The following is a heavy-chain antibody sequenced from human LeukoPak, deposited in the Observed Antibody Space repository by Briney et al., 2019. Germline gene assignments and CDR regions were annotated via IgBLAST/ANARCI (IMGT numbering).Heavy chain of an antibody. D-gene: IGHD3-3*01. V-gene: IGHV4-39*02. Sequence: PSETLSLTCSVSGGSITTSSYYWGWIRQPPEKGLEWIGSIYYTGGTSYSPSLKSRVTISVDTSKNQFSLKLSSVTAADTAVYYCASEPMYYDLWSGYYQDYWDQGTLVTVSS. CDR3: ASEPMYYDLWSGYYQDY. CDR2: IYYTGGT. CDR1: GGSITTSSYY. J-gene: IGHJ4*02.